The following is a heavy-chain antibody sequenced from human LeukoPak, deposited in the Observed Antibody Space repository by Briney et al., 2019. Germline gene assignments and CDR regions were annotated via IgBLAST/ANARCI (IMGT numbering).Heavy chain of an antibody. V-gene: IGHV3-66*02. CDR3: ARQGRGAAAQTKSGTYYFDY. CDR1: GFTVSSNY. D-gene: IGHD6-13*01. J-gene: IGHJ4*02. CDR2: IYSGGST. Sequence: QPWGSLRLSCAASGFTVSSNYMSWVRQAPGKGLEWVSVIYSGGSTYYADSVKGRFTISRDNSKNTLYLQMNSLRAEDTAVYYCARQGRGAAAQTKSGTYYFDYWGQGTLVTVSS.